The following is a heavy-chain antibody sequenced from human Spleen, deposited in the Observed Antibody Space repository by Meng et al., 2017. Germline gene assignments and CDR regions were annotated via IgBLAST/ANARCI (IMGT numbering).Heavy chain of an antibody. D-gene: IGHD6-13*01. CDR3: ARDEDVSAAGKLFGDY. CDR1: GYNFPDYY. J-gene: IGHJ4*02. V-gene: IGHV1-2*06. CDR2: IDPKNGDT. Sequence: ASVKVSCKPSGYNFPDYYIHWVRQAPGQGLEWMGRIDPKNGDTHYAQKFQGRVTMTGDTSISTAYMDLSGLRSDDTAVYYFARDEDVSAAGKLFGDYWGQGTLVTVSS.